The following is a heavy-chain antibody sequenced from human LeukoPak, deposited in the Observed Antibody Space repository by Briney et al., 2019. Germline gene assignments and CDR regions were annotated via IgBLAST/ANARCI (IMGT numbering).Heavy chain of an antibody. CDR3: ARDVAGDWFDP. Sequence: GGSLRLSCAASGFTFSTYAMHWVRQAPGKGLEGVAVISYDGSSKYYADSVKGRFTISRDNAKDTLYLQMNSMRAEDTAVYYCARDVAGDWFDPWGQGTLVTVSS. J-gene: IGHJ5*02. CDR2: ISYDGSSK. V-gene: IGHV3-30*04. CDR1: GFTFSTYA. D-gene: IGHD3-16*01.